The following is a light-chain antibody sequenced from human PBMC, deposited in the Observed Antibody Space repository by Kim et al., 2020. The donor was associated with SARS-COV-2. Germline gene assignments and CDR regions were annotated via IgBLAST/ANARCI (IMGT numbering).Light chain of an antibody. CDR2: DVT. J-gene: IGLJ2*01. V-gene: IGLV2-14*03. CDR3: SSYTSSSTRV. Sequence: QSALTQPASVSGSPGQSITISCTGTSSDVGGYNYVSWYQQHPGKAPKLIIYDVTERPSGVSNRFSGSKSGNTASLTISGLQAEDEADYYCSSYTSSSTRVFGGGTQLTVL. CDR1: SSDVGGYNY.